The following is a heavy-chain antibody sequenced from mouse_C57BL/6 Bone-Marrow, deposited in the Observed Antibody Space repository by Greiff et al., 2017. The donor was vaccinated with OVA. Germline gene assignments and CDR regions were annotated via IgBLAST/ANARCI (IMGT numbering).Heavy chain of an antibody. Sequence: VKLQESGAELVRPGTSVKMSCKASGYTFTNYWIGWAKQRPGHGLEWIGDIYPGGGYTNYNEKFKGKATLTADKSSSTAYMQFSSLTSEDSAIYYSASSSSHYYYAMDYWGQGTSVTVSS. CDR3: ASSSSHYYYAMDY. D-gene: IGHD1-1*01. CDR1: GYTFTNYW. V-gene: IGHV1-63*01. CDR2: IYPGGGYT. J-gene: IGHJ4*01.